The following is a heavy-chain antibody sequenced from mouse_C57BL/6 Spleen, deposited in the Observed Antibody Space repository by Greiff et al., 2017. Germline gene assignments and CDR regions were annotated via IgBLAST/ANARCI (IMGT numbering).Heavy chain of an antibody. CDR3: ARKDYRDFDY. V-gene: IGHV3-6*01. J-gene: IGHJ2*01. D-gene: IGHD2-13*01. CDR1: GYSITSGYY. Sequence: ESGPGLVKPSQSLSLTCPVTGYSITSGYYRNWIRQSPGNILEWMGYISYDGSNNYNPSLKNRISITRDTSKNQFFLKLNSVTTEDTATYYYARKDYRDFDYWGQGTTLTVSS. CDR2: ISYDGSN.